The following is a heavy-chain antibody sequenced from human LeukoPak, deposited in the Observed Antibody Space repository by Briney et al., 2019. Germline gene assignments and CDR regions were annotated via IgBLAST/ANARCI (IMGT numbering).Heavy chain of an antibody. J-gene: IGHJ4*02. CDR1: GFTFSRFS. Sequence: PGGSLRLSCTASGFTFSRFSMHWVRQAPGKGLEYVSAISTDGGSTYYADSVKGRFTISRDNSRDILYLQMDSLRAEDTAVYYCARDLNWETYWGQGTLVTVSS. CDR2: ISTDGGST. V-gene: IGHV3-64*02. D-gene: IGHD7-27*01. CDR3: ARDLNWETY.